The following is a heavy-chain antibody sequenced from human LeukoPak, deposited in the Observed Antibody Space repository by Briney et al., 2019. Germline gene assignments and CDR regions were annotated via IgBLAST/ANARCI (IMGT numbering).Heavy chain of an antibody. D-gene: IGHD1-1*01. CDR3: ARVNEVLNLMIDY. CDR2: IYYSGST. CDR1: GGSISSYY. V-gene: IGHV4-59*01. J-gene: IGHJ4*02. Sequence: SETLSLTCTVSGGSISSYYWSWIRQPPGKGLEWIGYIYYSGSTNYNPSLKSRVTISVDTSKNQFSLKLSSVTAADTAVYYCARVNEVLNLMIDYWGQGTLVTVSS.